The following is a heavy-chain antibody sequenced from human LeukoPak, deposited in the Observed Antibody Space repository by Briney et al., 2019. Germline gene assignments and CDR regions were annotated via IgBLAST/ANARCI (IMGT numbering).Heavy chain of an antibody. J-gene: IGHJ6*02. CDR2: IWYDGSNK. V-gene: IGHV3-33*01. CDR1: GFTFSSYG. CDR3: ARLRRRLYYYYGMDV. Sequence: GGSLRLSCAASGFTFSSYGMHWVRQAPGKGLEWVAVIWYDGSNKYYADSVKGRFTISRDNSKNTLYLQMNSLRAEDTAVYYCARLRRRLYYYYGMDVWGQGTTVTVSS. D-gene: IGHD4-17*01.